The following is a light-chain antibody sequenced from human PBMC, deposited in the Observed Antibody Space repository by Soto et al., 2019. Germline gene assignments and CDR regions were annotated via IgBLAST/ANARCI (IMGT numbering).Light chain of an antibody. CDR1: QSVDTF. CDR2: DAS. J-gene: IGKJ4*01. V-gene: IGKV3-11*01. CDR3: LQRTSWPLT. Sequence: EIVLTQSPATLSLSPGERATLSCRASQSVDTFLVWYQQKPGQAPSLLIYDASNRATGIPARFSGSGSGTDFTLTISSLEPEDFAVYYCLQRTSWPLTFGGGTKVDIK.